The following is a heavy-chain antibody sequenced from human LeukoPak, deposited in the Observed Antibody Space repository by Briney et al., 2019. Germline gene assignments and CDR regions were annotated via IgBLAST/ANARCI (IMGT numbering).Heavy chain of an antibody. CDR1: GYTFTSYG. V-gene: IGHV1-18*01. CDR3: ARDLGGWPNFDY. D-gene: IGHD6-19*01. CDR2: ISAYNGNT. J-gene: IGHJ4*02. Sequence: RVASVKVSCKASGYTFTSYGISWVRQAPGQGLEWMGWISAYNGNTNYAQKLQGRVTMTTDTSTSTAYMELGSLRSDDTAVYYCARDLGGWPNFDYWGQGTLVTVSS.